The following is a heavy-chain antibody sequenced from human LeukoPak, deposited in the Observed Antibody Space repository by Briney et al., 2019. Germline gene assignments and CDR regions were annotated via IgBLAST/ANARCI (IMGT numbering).Heavy chain of an antibody. D-gene: IGHD3-16*02. CDR3: ARMVGLGEVSPYFDY. CDR1: GSTFTTYW. CDR2: IHPRDSDI. V-gene: IGHV5-51*01. Sequence: GASLEISCKGSGSTFTTYWIAWVRQVPRKGLEWMGIIHPRDSDIRYNSPFQGQVTISADKSISAAYLQWKSLKASDTAMYYCARMVGLGEVSPYFDYWGQGSLVTVSS. J-gene: IGHJ4*02.